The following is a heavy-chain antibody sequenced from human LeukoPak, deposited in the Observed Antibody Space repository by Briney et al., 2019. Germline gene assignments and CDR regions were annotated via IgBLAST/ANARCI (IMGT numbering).Heavy chain of an antibody. J-gene: IGHJ5*02. D-gene: IGHD3-9*01. CDR3: ARGKLNRYSSSYSWFDP. CDR1: GGSFSGYY. CDR2: INHSGST. Sequence: SETLSLTCAVYGGSFSGYYWSWIRQPPGKGLEWIGEINHSGSTNYNPSLKSRVTISVDTSKNQFSLKLSSVTAADTAVYYCARGKLNRYSSSYSWFDPWGQGALVTVSS. V-gene: IGHV4-34*01.